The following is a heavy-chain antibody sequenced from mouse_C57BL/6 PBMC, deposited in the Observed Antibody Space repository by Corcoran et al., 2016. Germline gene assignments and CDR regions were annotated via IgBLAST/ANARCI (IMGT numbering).Heavy chain of an antibody. CDR1: GYTFTDYY. Sequence: QVQLKQSGAELVRPGASVKLSCKASGYTFTDYYINWVKQRPGQGLEWIARIYPGSGNTYYNEKFKGKATLTAEKSSSTAYMQLSSLTSEDSAVYFCARRGGPSYWYFDVWGTGTTVTVSS. CDR3: ARRGGPSYWYFDV. V-gene: IGHV1-76*01. J-gene: IGHJ1*03. CDR2: IYPGSGNT.